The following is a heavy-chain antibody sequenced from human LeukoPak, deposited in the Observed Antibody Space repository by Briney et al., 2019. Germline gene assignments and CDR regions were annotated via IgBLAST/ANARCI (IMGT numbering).Heavy chain of an antibody. D-gene: IGHD2-15*01. CDR1: GYTFTSYG. Sequence: GASVKVSCKASGYTFTSYGISWVRQAPGQGLEWMGWISAYNGNTNYAQKLQGRVTMTTDTSASTAYMELRSLRSDDAAVYYCARVTPPYYYMDVWGKGTTVTVSS. J-gene: IGHJ6*03. CDR3: ARVTPPYYYMDV. V-gene: IGHV1-18*01. CDR2: ISAYNGNT.